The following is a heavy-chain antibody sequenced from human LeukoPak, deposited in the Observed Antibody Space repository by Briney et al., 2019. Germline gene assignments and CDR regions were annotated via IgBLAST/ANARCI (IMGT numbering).Heavy chain of an antibody. CDR2: IWYDGSDE. CDR1: GFIFSSYG. J-gene: IGHJ4*02. CDR3: AKGGGELGSGTLDY. Sequence: GGSLRLSCAASGFIFSSYGMHWVRQAPGKGLEWVTFIWYDGSDEFYADSVKGRFTISRDNSKNTLYLQMNSLRTEVTAVYYCAKGGGELGSGTLDYWGQGTLVTVSS. V-gene: IGHV3-30*02. D-gene: IGHD3-10*01.